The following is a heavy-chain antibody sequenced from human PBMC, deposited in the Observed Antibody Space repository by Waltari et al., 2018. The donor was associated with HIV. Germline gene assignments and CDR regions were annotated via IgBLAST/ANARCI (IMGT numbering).Heavy chain of an antibody. V-gene: IGHV4-61*01. CDR2: IYYSGST. D-gene: IGHD3-10*01. CDR1: GGSVSSGSYY. CDR3: AREGNYYGSGGWFDP. J-gene: IGHJ5*02. Sequence: QVQLQESGPGLVKPSETLSLTCTVSGGSVSSGSYYWSCIRQPPGKGLEWIGYIYYSGSTNYNPSLKSRVTISVDTSKNQFSLKLSSVTAADTAVYYCAREGNYYGSGGWFDPWGQGTLVTVSS.